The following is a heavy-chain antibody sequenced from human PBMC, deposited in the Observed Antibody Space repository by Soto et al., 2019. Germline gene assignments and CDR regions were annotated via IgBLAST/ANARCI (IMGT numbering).Heavy chain of an antibody. J-gene: IGHJ4*02. V-gene: IGHV3-74*01. CDR1: GFTFSSYW. D-gene: IGHD1-7*01. CDR3: ARGVIHGITGTSWNDY. CDR2: INSDGSST. Sequence: GSLRLSCAASGFTFSSYWMHWVRQAPGKGLVWVSRINSDGSSTSYADSVKGRFTISRDNAKNTLYLQMNSLRAEDTAVYYCARGVIHGITGTSWNDYWGQGTLVTVSS.